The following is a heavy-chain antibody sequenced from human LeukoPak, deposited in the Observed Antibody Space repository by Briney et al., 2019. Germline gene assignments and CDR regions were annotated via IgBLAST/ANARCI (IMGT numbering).Heavy chain of an antibody. CDR2: IIPILGIA. V-gene: IGHV1-69*04. Sequence: SVKVSCKASGGTFSSYAISWVRQAPGQGLEWMGRIIPILGIANYAQKFQGRVTITADTSISTAYMELSRLRSDDTAVYYCASLGHCSSTSCQEYYFDYWGQGTLVTVSS. CDR1: GGTFSSYA. CDR3: ASLGHCSSTSCQEYYFDY. D-gene: IGHD2-2*01. J-gene: IGHJ4*02.